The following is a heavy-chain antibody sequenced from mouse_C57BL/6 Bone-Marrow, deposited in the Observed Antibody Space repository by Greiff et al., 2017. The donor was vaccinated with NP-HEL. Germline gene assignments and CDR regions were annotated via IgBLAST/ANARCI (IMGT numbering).Heavy chain of an antibody. CDR1: GFSFNTYA. CDR3: VRLGPIVATDAMDY. D-gene: IGHD1-1*01. J-gene: IGHJ4*01. V-gene: IGHV10-1*01. CDR2: IRSKSNNYAT. Sequence: EVQGVESGGGLVQPKGSLKLSCAASGFSFNTYAMNWVRQAPGKGLEWVARIRSKSNNYATYYADSVKDRFTISRDDSESMLYLQMNNLKTEDTAMYYCVRLGPIVATDAMDYWGQGTSVTVSS.